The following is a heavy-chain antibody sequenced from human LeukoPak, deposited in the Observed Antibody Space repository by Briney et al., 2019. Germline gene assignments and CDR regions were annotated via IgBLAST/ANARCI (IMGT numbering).Heavy chain of an antibody. V-gene: IGHV3-21*01. J-gene: IGHJ4*02. Sequence: GGSLRLSRAASGFTFSSYSMNWVRQAPGKGLEWVSSISSSSSYIYYADSVKGRFTISRDNAKNSLYLQMNSLRAEDTAVYYCARSCSSTSCLDYWGQGTLVTVSS. D-gene: IGHD2-2*01. CDR2: ISSSSSYI. CDR1: GFTFSSYS. CDR3: ARSCSSTSCLDY.